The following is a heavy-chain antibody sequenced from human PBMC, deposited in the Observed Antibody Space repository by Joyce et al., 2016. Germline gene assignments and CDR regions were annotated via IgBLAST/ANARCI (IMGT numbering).Heavy chain of an antibody. V-gene: IGHV3-33*01. CDR3: ARGAYYDDFWNAPGGGMDV. D-gene: IGHD3-3*01. Sequence: QVQLVESGGGVVQPGRSLRLSCTASGFTFSSYGMHWVRQAPGKGLEWVAVIWFDGSNEYYADSVKGRFTISRDKSKNTLFLQMNSLRVEDTALYYCARGAYYDDFWNAPGGGMDVWGQGTTVTVSS. J-gene: IGHJ6*02. CDR2: IWFDGSNE. CDR1: GFTFSSYG.